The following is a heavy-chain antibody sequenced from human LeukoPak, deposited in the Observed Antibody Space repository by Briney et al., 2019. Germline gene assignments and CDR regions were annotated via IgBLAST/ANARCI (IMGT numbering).Heavy chain of an antibody. CDR2: IYTSGST. D-gene: IGHD3-9*01. J-gene: IGHJ4*02. V-gene: IGHV4-4*07. CDR3: AREYYDILTGYRRLDY. Sequence: SETLSLTCTVSGGSISSYYWSWIRQPAGKGLEWIGRIYTSGSTNYNPSLKSRVTVSVDTSKNQFSLKLSSVTAADTAVYYCAREYYDILTGYRRLDYWGQGTLVTVSS. CDR1: GGSISSYY.